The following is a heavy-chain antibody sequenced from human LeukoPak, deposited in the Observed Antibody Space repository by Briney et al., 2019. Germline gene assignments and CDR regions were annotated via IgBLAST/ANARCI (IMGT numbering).Heavy chain of an antibody. V-gene: IGHV3-23*01. CDR3: AKGPYYYGSGGDVDAFDI. CDR1: GSTFSSYA. CDR2: ISGSGGST. D-gene: IGHD3-10*01. J-gene: IGHJ3*02. Sequence: GGSLRLSCAASGSTFSSYAMSWVRQAPGKGLEWVSAISGSGGSTYYADSVKGRFTISRDNSKNTLYLQMNSLRAEDTAVYYCAKGPYYYGSGGDVDAFDIWGQGTMVTVSS.